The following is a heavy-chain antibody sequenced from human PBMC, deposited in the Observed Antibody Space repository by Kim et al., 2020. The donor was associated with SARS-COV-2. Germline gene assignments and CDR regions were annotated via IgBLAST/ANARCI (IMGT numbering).Heavy chain of an antibody. V-gene: IGHV3-23*03. Sequence: TYYADSVKGRFTISRDNSKNTLYLQMNSLRAEDTAVYYCATLVRAGAFDIWGQGTMVTVSS. J-gene: IGHJ3*02. CDR3: ATLVRAGAFDI. D-gene: IGHD6-13*01. CDR2: T.